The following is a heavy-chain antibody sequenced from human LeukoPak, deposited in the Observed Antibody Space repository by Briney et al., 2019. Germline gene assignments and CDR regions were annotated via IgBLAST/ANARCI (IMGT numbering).Heavy chain of an antibody. Sequence: GGSLRLSCAASGFTFSSYWMSWVRQAPGKGLEWVANIKQDGSETYYVDSVEGRFTASRDNAESSLYLQMTSPRVEDTAVYYCAKFTPRGSSDAFDIWGQGTMVTVSS. CDR3: AKFTPRGSSDAFDI. CDR1: GFTFSSYW. J-gene: IGHJ3*02. V-gene: IGHV3-7*01. CDR2: IKQDGSET. D-gene: IGHD6-19*01.